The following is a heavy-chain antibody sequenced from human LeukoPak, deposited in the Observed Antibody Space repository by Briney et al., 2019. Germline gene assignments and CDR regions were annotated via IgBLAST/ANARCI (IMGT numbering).Heavy chain of an antibody. CDR2: IYYSGST. Sequence: SETLSLTCTVSGGSISSYYWSWIRQPPGKGLEWIGYIYYSGSTNYNPSLKSRVTISVDTSKNQFSLKLSSVTAADTAVYYCARGPYYYDSREYYFDYWGQRTLVTVSS. V-gene: IGHV4-59*01. J-gene: IGHJ4*02. CDR3: ARGPYYYDSREYYFDY. CDR1: GGSISSYY. D-gene: IGHD3-22*01.